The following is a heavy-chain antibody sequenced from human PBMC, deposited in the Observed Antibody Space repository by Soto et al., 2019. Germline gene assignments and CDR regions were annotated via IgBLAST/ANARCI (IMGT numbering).Heavy chain of an antibody. J-gene: IGHJ4*02. CDR1: GGSISSYSG. Sequence: PAETLSLTCTVSGGSISSYSGIGWVRQMPGKGLEWMGIIYPGDSDTRYSPSFQGQVTISADKSISTAYLQWSSLKASDTAMYYCARGPNMITFGGVMINFDYWGQGTLVTVSS. V-gene: IGHV5-51*01. D-gene: IGHD3-16*01. CDR2: IYPGDSDT. CDR3: ARGPNMITFGGVMINFDY.